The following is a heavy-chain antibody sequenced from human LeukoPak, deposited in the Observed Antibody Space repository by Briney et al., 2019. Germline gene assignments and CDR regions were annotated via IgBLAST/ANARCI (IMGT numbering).Heavy chain of an antibody. Sequence: HPGGSLRLSCAVSGFSVSNNYMNWVRQAPGKGLEWVSLTYTGGTTNYADSVKGRFFISRDNSKNSLYLQMNSLTAEDTAVYYCARVVGTYYRYFDSWGQGTLVTVSS. CDR1: GFSVSNNY. V-gene: IGHV3-53*01. J-gene: IGHJ4*02. CDR3: ARVVGTYYRYFDS. D-gene: IGHD1-26*01. CDR2: TYTGGTT.